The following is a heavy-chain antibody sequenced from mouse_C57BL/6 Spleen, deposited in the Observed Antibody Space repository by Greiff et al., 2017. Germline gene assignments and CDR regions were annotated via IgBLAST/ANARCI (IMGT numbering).Heavy chain of an antibody. CDR1: GYTFTSYW. J-gene: IGHJ1*03. D-gene: IGHD1-1*01. Sequence: QVQLQQPGAELVMPGASVKLSCKASGYTFTSYWMHWVKQRPGQGLEWIGEIDPSDRYTNYNQKFKGKSTLTVDKYSSTAYMQLSSLTSEDSAVXYCARLIDGSSYEEIRYFDVWGTGTTVTVAS. V-gene: IGHV1-69*01. CDR2: IDPSDRYT. CDR3: ARLIDGSSYEEIRYFDV.